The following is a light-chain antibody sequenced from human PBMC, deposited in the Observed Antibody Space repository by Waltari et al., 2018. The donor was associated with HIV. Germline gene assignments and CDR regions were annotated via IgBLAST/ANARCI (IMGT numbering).Light chain of an antibody. CDR2: RDD. CDR1: SSSIRSRT. Sequence: QSVLTQPPSVSGAPGQRVTISCSGNSSSIRSRTVHWYQQIPGTAPRLVINRDDQPPAGVPYRFSGSKSGTSGSLAISGLQSEDEADYYCATRGDSLSDVLFGGGTRLTVL. J-gene: IGLJ3*02. CDR3: ATRGDSLSDVL. V-gene: IGLV1-44*01.